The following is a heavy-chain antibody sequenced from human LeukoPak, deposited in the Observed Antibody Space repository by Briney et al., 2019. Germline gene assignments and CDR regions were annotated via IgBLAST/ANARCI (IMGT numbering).Heavy chain of an antibody. CDR3: ATKITFYYHSSGYPQGAFDI. Sequence: ASVKVSCKASGYTFTSYAMNWVRQAPGQGLEWMGWINANTGNPTYAQGFTGRFVFSLDTSVSTAYLQISSLKAEDTAVYYCATKITFYYHSSGYPQGAFDIWGQGTVVTVSS. D-gene: IGHD3-22*01. CDR2: INANTGNP. CDR1: GYTFTSYA. J-gene: IGHJ3*02. V-gene: IGHV7-4-1*02.